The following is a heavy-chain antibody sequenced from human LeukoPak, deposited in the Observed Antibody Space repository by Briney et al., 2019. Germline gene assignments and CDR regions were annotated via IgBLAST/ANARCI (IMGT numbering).Heavy chain of an antibody. Sequence: GGSLRLSCAASGFTFSSYGMSWVRQAPGKGLEWVSAISGSGGSTYYADSVKGRFTISRDNSKNTLYLQMNSLRAEDTAVYYCAKDRRERYCSSTSCPISHYYYYYYMDVWGKGTTVTISS. CDR1: GFTFSSYG. J-gene: IGHJ6*03. CDR3: AKDRRERYCSSTSCPISHYYYYYYMDV. D-gene: IGHD2-2*01. V-gene: IGHV3-23*01. CDR2: ISGSGGST.